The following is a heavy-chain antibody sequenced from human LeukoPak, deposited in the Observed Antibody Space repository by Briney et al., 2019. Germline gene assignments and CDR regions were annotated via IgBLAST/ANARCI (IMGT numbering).Heavy chain of an antibody. J-gene: IGHJ5*02. Sequence: PSETLSLTCTVSGGSISSSSYYWGWIRQPPGKGLEWIGSIYYSGSTYYNPSLKSRVTISVDTSKNQFSLKLSSVTAADTAVYYCARSKLERRPTTWFDPWGQGTLVTVSS. V-gene: IGHV4-39*07. CDR3: ARSKLERRPTTWFDP. CDR2: IYYSGST. CDR1: GGSISSSSYY. D-gene: IGHD1-1*01.